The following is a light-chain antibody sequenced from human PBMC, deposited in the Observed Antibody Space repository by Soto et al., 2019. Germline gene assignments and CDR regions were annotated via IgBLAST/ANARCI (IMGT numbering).Light chain of an antibody. Sequence: QSVLTQPASVSGSPGQSITISCTGTSSDVGSYNLVSRYQQHPGKAPKLMIYEGSKRPSGVSNRFSGSKSGNTASLTISGLQAEDEADYYCCSYEGSSTFAYVFGSGTKLTVL. CDR3: CSYEGSSTFAYV. V-gene: IGLV2-23*03. CDR2: EGS. J-gene: IGLJ1*01. CDR1: SSDVGSYNL.